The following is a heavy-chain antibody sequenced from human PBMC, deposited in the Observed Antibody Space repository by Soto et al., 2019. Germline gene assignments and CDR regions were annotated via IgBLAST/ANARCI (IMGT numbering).Heavy chain of an antibody. Sequence: QVPLVQSGAEVKKPGASVKVSCKASGYTFTSYGISWVRQAPGQGLEWMGWISAYNGNTNYAQKLQGRVTMTTDTSTSTAYMELRSLRSDDTAVYYCARDSPVNFDCSGGSCYLDYWGQGTLVTVSS. J-gene: IGHJ4*02. CDR2: ISAYNGNT. D-gene: IGHD2-15*01. CDR1: GYTFTSYG. V-gene: IGHV1-18*01. CDR3: ARDSPVNFDCSGGSCYLDY.